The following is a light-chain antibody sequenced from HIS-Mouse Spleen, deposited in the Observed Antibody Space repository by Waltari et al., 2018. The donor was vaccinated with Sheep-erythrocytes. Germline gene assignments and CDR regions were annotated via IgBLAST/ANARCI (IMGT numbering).Light chain of an antibody. CDR3: AAWDDSLNGPV. CDR1: SSNIGSNP. Sequence: QSVLTQPPSASGTPGQRVTISCSGSSSNIGSNPVNWYQQLPGTAPNLLIYSNNQRPSGVPYRFSGSKSGTSASLAISGLQSEDEADYYCAAWDDSLNGPVFGGGTKLTVL. J-gene: IGLJ3*02. CDR2: SNN. V-gene: IGLV1-44*01.